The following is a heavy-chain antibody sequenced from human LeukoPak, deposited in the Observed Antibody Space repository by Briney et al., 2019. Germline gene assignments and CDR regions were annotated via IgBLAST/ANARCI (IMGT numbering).Heavy chain of an antibody. V-gene: IGHV1-8*01. D-gene: IGHD4-17*01. CDR3: ARGMLTVTTHSYYYYYMDV. Sequence: GASVKVSCKASGYTFTSYDINWVRQATGQGLEWMGWMSPNSGNTGYAQKFQGRVTMTRNTSISTVYMELSSLRSEDTAVYYCARGMLTVTTHSYYYYYMDVWGKGTTVTVSS. CDR1: GYTFTSYD. CDR2: MSPNSGNT. J-gene: IGHJ6*03.